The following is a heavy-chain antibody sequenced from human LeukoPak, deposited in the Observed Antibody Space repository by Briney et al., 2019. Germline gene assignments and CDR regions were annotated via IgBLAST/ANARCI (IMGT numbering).Heavy chain of an antibody. CDR2: ISSSSSYI. CDR1: GFTFSSYS. CDR3: AREIVGATPPDY. D-gene: IGHD1-26*01. V-gene: IGHV3-21*01. Sequence: GGSLRLSCAASGFTFSSYSMNWVRLAPGKGLEWVSSISSSSSYIYYADSVKGRFTISRDNAKNSLYLQMNSLRAEDTAVYYCAREIVGATPPDYWGQGTLVTVSS. J-gene: IGHJ4*02.